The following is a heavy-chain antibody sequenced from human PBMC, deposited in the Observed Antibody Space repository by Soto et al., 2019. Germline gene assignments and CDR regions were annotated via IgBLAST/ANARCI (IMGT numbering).Heavy chain of an antibody. J-gene: IGHJ6*02. Sequence: QVQLVESGGGVVQPGRSLRLSCAASGFTFSSYAMHWVRQAPGKGLEWVAVISYDGSNKYYADSVKGRFTISRDNAKNTQYLQMISLRAEDTAVYYCARCLVTCFYYGMAVWGQGTTVTVSS. V-gene: IGHV3-30-3*01. D-gene: IGHD3-16*01. CDR1: GFTFSSYA. CDR2: ISYDGSNK. CDR3: ARCLVTCFYYGMAV.